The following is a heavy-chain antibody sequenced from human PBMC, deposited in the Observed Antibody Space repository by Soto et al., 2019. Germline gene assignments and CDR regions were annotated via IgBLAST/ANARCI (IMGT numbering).Heavy chain of an antibody. CDR1: GGSISSSSYH. D-gene: IGHD4-17*01. Sequence: PSETLSLTCTVSGGSISSSSYHWGWIRQPPGKGLEWIGCIHYSGSTYYNPSLMSRVTISVDTSKNQFSLNLSSVTAADTAIYYCARDSRGDYGRWFDPWGQGTLVTVSS. V-gene: IGHV4-39*07. CDR2: IHYSGST. CDR3: ARDSRGDYGRWFDP. J-gene: IGHJ5*02.